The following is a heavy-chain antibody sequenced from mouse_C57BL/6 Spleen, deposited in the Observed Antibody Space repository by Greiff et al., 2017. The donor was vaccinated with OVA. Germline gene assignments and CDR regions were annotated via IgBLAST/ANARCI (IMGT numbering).Heavy chain of an antibody. CDR3: TTCGSSSFAY. J-gene: IGHJ3*01. CDR1: GYTFTDYE. D-gene: IGHD1-1*01. CDR2: IDPETGGT. V-gene: IGHV1-15*01. Sequence: VKVVESGAELVRPGASVTLSCKASGYTFTDYEMHWVKQTPVHGLEWIGAIDPETGGTAYNQKFKGKAILTADKSSSTAYMELRSLTSEDSTVYYCTTCGSSSFAYWGQGTLVTVSA.